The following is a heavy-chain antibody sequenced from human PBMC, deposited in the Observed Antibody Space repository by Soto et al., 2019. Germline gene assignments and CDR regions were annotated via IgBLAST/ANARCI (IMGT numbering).Heavy chain of an antibody. D-gene: IGHD6-13*01. CDR2: INYCGST. CDR1: GGSISSGSYS. J-gene: IGHJ3*02. Sequence: SETLSLTCTVSGGSISSGSYSWRWIRPHPGKGLEWSVYINYCGSTYYNPSLKSRVTISVDTSKNHFSLKLSTVTAADTAADYCARDYRDSSSSHVAFDIWGQRTMVTVSS. V-gene: IGHV4-31*03. CDR3: ARDYRDSSSSHVAFDI.